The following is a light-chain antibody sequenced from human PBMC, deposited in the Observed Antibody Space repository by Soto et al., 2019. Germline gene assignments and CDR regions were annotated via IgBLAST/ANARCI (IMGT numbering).Light chain of an antibody. CDR2: GAS. CDR3: QQYNNWLT. V-gene: IGKV3-15*01. CDR1: ESVGSN. Sequence: EVGMTQSPATLSVFTGERVTLSCRDSESVGSNLAWYQQKPGQAPRLLIYGASTRATGVPARFSGSGSGTEFTLTISSLQSEDFALYYCQQYNNWLTFGGGTKVEIE. J-gene: IGKJ4*01.